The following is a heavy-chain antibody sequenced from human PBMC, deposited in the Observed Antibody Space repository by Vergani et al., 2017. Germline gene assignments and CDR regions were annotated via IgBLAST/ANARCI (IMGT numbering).Heavy chain of an antibody. CDR3: ASNPRLGGDVVDS. CDR2: IYYSRST. CDR1: GGSISSYY. Sequence: QVQLPESGPGLVKPSETLSLTCTVSGGSISSYYWSWIRQPPGKGLEWIGYIYYSRSTNYNPSLRRRVTISLDKSKNQFSLKLTSVTAADTAVYFCASNPRLGGDVVDSWGQGTLVTVSS. D-gene: IGHD3-16*01. V-gene: IGHV4-59*12. J-gene: IGHJ4*02.